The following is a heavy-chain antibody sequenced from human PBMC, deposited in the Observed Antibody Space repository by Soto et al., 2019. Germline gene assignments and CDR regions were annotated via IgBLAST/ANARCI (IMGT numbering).Heavy chain of an antibody. CDR3: SRFIMVGGWFDPNYYHGMDV. CDR2: ISGYNGNT. J-gene: IGHJ6*02. V-gene: IGHV1-18*01. Sequence: QVQLVQSGAEVKKPGASVTVSCKTSGYTFSNYGINWVRQAPGQGLEWMGWISGYNGNTNYAQTVQRRVTMTTDTSTGTVYMELRSLKSDATAIYYCSRFIMVGGWFDPNYYHGMDVWGQGTTVTVSS. CDR1: GYTFSNYG. D-gene: IGHD6-19*01.